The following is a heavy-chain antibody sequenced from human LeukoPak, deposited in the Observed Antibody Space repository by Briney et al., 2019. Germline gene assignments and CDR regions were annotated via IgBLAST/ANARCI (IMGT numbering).Heavy chain of an antibody. CDR1: GFTFSTYW. CDR2: IKQDGSEK. CDR3: AKGRLTYYYDSSGYPFDY. Sequence: GGSLRLSCAASGFTFSTYWMTWVRQAPGKGLEWVANIKQDGSEKYYVDSVKGRFTISRDNAKNSLYLQMNSLRAEDTAVYYCAKGRLTYYYDSSGYPFDYWGQGTLVTVSS. V-gene: IGHV3-7*01. J-gene: IGHJ4*02. D-gene: IGHD3-22*01.